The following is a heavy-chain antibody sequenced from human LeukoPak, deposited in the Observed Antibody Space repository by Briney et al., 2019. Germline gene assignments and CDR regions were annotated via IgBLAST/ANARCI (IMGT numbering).Heavy chain of an antibody. Sequence: PGGSLRLSCAASGFTFSDYYMSWIRQAPGKGLEWVSAISGSGGSTYYADSVKGRFTISRDNSKNTLYLQMNSLRAEDTAVYYCAKAYSSSWYYFDYWGQGTLVTVSS. CDR2: ISGSGGST. V-gene: IGHV3-23*01. CDR3: AKAYSSSWYYFDY. D-gene: IGHD6-13*01. CDR1: GFTFSDYY. J-gene: IGHJ4*02.